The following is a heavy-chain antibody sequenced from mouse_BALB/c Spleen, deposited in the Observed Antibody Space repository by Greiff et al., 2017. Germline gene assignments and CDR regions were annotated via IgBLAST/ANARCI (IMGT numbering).Heavy chain of an antibody. CDR3: AGGGNGYDAWFAY. D-gene: IGHD2-2*01. J-gene: IGHJ3*01. V-gene: IGHV3-2*02. Sequence: EVQLQQSGPGLVKPSQSLSLTCTVTGYSITSDYAWNWIRQFPGNKLEWMGYISYSGSTSYNPSLKSRISITRDTSKNQFFLQLNSVTTEDTATYYCAGGGNGYDAWFAYWGQGTLVTVSA. CDR1: GYSITSDYA. CDR2: ISYSGST.